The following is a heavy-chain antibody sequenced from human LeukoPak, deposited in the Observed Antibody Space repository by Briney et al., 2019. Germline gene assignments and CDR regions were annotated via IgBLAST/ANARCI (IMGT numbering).Heavy chain of an antibody. D-gene: IGHD4-17*01. V-gene: IGHV3-30*18. CDR3: AKGARGDTVTSIVGLNWFDP. CDR2: ISYDGSHK. Sequence: GGSLRLSCAASGITFRSYGMRWVRQAPGKGLGWVAVISYDGSHKYYADSVKGRFSISRDNSKNTLYLQMNSLRADDTAVYYCAKGARGDTVTSIVGLNWFDPWGQGTLVTVSS. J-gene: IGHJ5*02. CDR1: GITFRSYG.